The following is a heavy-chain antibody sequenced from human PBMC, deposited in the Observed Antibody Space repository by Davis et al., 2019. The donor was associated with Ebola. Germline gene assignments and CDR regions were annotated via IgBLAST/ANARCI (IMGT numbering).Heavy chain of an antibody. CDR2: INSDGSST. Sequence: GESLKIFCAASGFTFSSYWMYWVRQAPGKGLVWVSRINSDGSSTSYADSVKGRFTISRDNAKNTLYLQMNSLRAEDTAVYYCARALTTGATSYYYYGMDVWGQGTTVTVSS. J-gene: IGHJ6*02. D-gene: IGHD4-11*01. CDR3: ARALTTGATSYYYYGMDV. CDR1: GFTFSSYW. V-gene: IGHV3-74*01.